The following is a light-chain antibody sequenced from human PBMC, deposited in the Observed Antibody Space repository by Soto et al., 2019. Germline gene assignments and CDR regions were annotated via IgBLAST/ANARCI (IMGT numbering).Light chain of an antibody. V-gene: IGLV2-23*01. CDR3: CSYAGSSTYV. CDR1: SSDIGGYKS. Sequence: QSALTQPPSVSGSPGQSITISCTGTSSDIGGYKSVSWYQQHPGKAPKLMIYEGSKRPSGVSNRFSGSKSGNTASLTISGLQAEDEADYYCCSYAGSSTYVFGTGTKVTVL. CDR2: EGS. J-gene: IGLJ1*01.